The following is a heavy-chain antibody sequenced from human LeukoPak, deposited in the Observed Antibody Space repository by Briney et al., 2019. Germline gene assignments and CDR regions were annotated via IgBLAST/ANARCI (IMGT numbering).Heavy chain of an antibody. CDR1: GGSISSGGYY. CDR3: ARAPLLRYFDSISWFDP. CDR2: IYHSGST. D-gene: IGHD3-9*01. Sequence: SETLSLTCTVSGGSISSGGYYWSWIRQPPGKGLEWIGYIYHSGSTYYNPSLKSRVTISVDRSKNQFSLKLSSVTAADTAVYYCARAPLLRYFDSISWFDPWGQGTLVTVSS. V-gene: IGHV4-30-2*01. J-gene: IGHJ5*02.